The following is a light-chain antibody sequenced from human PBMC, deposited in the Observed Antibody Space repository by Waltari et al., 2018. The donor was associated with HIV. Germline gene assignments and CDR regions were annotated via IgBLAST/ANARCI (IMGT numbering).Light chain of an antibody. J-gene: IGKJ2*01. V-gene: IGKV3-15*01. CDR2: GAA. Sequence: ETVMTQSPATLSVSPGERGIVSCRASQTIGINLAWYPQKPCQGPSLHIYGAATRATGIPGRFNGTGSGTEFTLTISGLQSEDFAIYYCQEYNSWPPRYTFGQGTKVEMK. CDR3: QEYNSWPPRYT. CDR1: QTIGIN.